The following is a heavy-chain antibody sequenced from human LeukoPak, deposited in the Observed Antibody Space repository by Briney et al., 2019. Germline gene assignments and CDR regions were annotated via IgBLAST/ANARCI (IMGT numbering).Heavy chain of an antibody. J-gene: IGHJ4*02. CDR3: AGEENYYGSGSDRY. CDR1: GFTFSSYS. D-gene: IGHD3-10*01. CDR2: ISSSSSYI. V-gene: IGHV3-21*01. Sequence: GGSLRLSCAASGFTFSSYSMNWVRQAPGKGLEWVSSISSSSSYIYYADSVKGRFTISRENAKNSLYRQINSLRAEDKAVYYCAGEENYYGSGSDRYWGQGTLGTVSS.